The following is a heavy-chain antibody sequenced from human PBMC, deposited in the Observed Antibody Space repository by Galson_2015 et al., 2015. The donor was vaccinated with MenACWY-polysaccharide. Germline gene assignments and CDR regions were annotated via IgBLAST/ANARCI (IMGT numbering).Heavy chain of an antibody. V-gene: IGHV3-7*04. CDR3: ARARSWSGYFAFDF. CDR1: GFPFSDSW. Sequence: SLRLSCAASGFPFSDSWTTWLRQAPGKGLEWVATIKQRGREKYYVDSVEGRFTVSRDNAKNSLYLQMNSLRVEDTAVYYCARARSWSGYFAFDFWGQGTMVTVSS. CDR2: IKQRGREK. J-gene: IGHJ3*01. D-gene: IGHD3-3*01.